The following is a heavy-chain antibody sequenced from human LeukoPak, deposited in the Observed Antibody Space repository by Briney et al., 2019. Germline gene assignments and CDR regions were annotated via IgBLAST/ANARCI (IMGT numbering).Heavy chain of an antibody. CDR3: ARPANMALFYY. V-gene: IGHV4-34*01. CDR1: GGSFSGYY. J-gene: IGHJ4*02. D-gene: IGHD2-21*01. Sequence: SETLSLTCAVYGGSFSGYYWSWIRQPPGKGLEWIGEINHSGSTNYNPSLKSRVTISVDTSKNQFSLKLSSVTAADTAVYYCARPANMALFYYWGQGTLVTVSS. CDR2: INHSGST.